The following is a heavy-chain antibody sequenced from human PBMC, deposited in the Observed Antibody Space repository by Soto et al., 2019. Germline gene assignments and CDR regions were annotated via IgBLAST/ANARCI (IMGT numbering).Heavy chain of an antibody. CDR3: ARDRHCSGGSCFYYGMDV. D-gene: IGHD2-15*01. V-gene: IGHV3-66*01. CDR1: GFTVSSNY. Sequence: EVQLVESGGGLVQPGGSLRLSCAASGFTVSSNYMSWVRQAPGKWLEWVSVTYSGGNTYYADSVKGRFTISRDNPKNTRYLQMNSLRAEDTAVYYCARDRHCSGGSCFYYGMDVWGQGTTVTVSS. J-gene: IGHJ6*02. CDR2: TYSGGNT.